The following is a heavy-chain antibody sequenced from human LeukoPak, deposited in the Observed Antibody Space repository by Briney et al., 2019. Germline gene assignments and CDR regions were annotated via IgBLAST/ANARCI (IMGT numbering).Heavy chain of an antibody. D-gene: IGHD6-19*01. V-gene: IGHV4-34*01. CDR1: GGSFSGYY. CDR3: SRHLAVAGSYYYYVMDV. Sequence: PSETLSLTCAVYGGSFSGYYWSWIRQPPGKGLEWIGEINHNGSTNYNPSLKSRVTISVDTSKNQFSLKLSSVTAADTAVYYCSRHLAVAGSYYYYVMDVWGQGTTVTVSS. CDR2: INHNGST. J-gene: IGHJ6*02.